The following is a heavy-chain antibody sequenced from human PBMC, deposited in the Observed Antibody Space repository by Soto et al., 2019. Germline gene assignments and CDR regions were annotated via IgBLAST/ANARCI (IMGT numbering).Heavy chain of an antibody. CDR2: ISSSGSTI. J-gene: IGHJ6*03. D-gene: IGHD2-2*01. CDR3: ARDVPAAPPVPRYYMDV. V-gene: IGHV3-11*01. CDR1: GFTFSDYY. Sequence: GGSLRLSCAASGFTFSDYYMSWIRQAPGKGLEWVSYISSSGSTIYYADSVKGRFTISRDNAKNSLYLQMNSLRAEDTAVYYCARDVPAAPPVPRYYMDVWGKGTTVTVSS.